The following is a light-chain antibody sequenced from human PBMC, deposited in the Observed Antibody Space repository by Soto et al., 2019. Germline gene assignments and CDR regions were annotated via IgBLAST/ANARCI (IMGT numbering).Light chain of an antibody. V-gene: IGKV3-15*01. Sequence: EIMMTQSPGTLSASPGERATLYCRASLSVSSNLAWYQQKPGQAPRLLIYAVSTRATGIPARFSGSGSGTEFTLTISSLQSEDFAVYYCQQYNKWPLTFGQGTKVEIK. CDR1: LSVSSN. CDR3: QQYNKWPLT. CDR2: AVS. J-gene: IGKJ1*01.